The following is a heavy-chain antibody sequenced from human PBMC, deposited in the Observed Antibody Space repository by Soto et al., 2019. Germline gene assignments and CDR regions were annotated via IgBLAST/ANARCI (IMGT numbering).Heavy chain of an antibody. CDR3: AKNGQPPYYYYCLDV. D-gene: IGHD1-1*01. Sequence: GASVKVSCKSSGYTFTRYGISWVRQAPGQGLEWMGWISGYNGDTNYAQKFQDRVSMTIDTSTGTVYMELRSLTSDDAAVYYCAKNGQPPYYYYCLDVWG. J-gene: IGHJ6*01. CDR2: ISGYNGDT. V-gene: IGHV1-18*01. CDR1: GYTFTRYG.